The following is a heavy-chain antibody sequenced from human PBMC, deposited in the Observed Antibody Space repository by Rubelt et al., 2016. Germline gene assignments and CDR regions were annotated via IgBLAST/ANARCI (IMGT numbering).Heavy chain of an antibody. J-gene: IGHJ4*02. Sequence: EVQLVESGGGLVKPGGSLRLSCAASGFTFSSCNMNWVRQAPGKGLEWVSSISSSSTYIYYADSGKGRFTISRDDAKNSLYLQMNSLRAEDTAVYYCARDLYTSGPDFDYWGQGTLVTVSS. V-gene: IGHV3-21*01. CDR3: ARDLYTSGPDFDY. CDR2: ISSSSTYI. CDR1: GFTFSSCN. D-gene: IGHD6-25*01.